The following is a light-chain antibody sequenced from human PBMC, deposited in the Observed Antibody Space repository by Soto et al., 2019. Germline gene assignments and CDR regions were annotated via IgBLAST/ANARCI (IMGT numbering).Light chain of an antibody. CDR1: QTISSW. Sequence: DIQMTQSPSTPSSPVGDRVPITCRASQTISSWLAWYQQKPGKAPKLLIYKASTLKSGVPSRFSGSGSGTEFTLTISSLQPDDFATYYCQHYNSYSEAFGQGVKVDIK. J-gene: IGKJ1*01. CDR2: KAS. V-gene: IGKV1-5*03. CDR3: QHYNSYSEA.